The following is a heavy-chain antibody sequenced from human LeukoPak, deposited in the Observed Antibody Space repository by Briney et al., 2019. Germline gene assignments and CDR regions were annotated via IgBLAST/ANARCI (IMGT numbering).Heavy chain of an antibody. CDR1: GGSFSGYY. V-gene: IGHV4-34*01. D-gene: IGHD2-2*01. Sequence: SETLSLTCAVYGGSFSGYYWSWIRQPPGKGLEWIGEINHSGSTNYDPSLKSRVTISVDTSKNQFSLKLSSVTAADTAVYYCARRVVVPAAPGVNWFDPWGQGTLVTVSS. CDR3: ARRVVVPAAPGVNWFDP. J-gene: IGHJ5*02. CDR2: INHSGST.